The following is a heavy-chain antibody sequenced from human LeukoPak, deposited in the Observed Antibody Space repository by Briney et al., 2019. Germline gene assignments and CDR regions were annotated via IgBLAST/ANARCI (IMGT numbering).Heavy chain of an antibody. D-gene: IGHD4-23*01. Sequence: ASVKVSCKASEYTFTSYDINWVRQATGQGLEWMGWMNPNSSNTGYAQKFQGRVTMTRDTSISTAYMELSSLRSEDTAVYFCARSNYGGKRWFDPWGQGTLVIVSS. CDR1: EYTFTSYD. V-gene: IGHV1-8*01. J-gene: IGHJ5*02. CDR3: ARSNYGGKRWFDP. CDR2: MNPNSSNT.